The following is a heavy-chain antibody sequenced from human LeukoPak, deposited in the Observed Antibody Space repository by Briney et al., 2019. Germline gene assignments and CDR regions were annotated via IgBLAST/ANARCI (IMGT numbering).Heavy chain of an antibody. J-gene: IGHJ4*02. D-gene: IGHD4-17*01. CDR2: INYSGST. V-gene: IGHV4-34*01. CDR1: GGSFSGHY. Sequence: PSETLSLTCAVYGGSFSGHYWSWIRQPPGKGLEWIGEINYSGSTNYNPSLKSRVTISVDTSKNQFSLKLSSVTAADTAVYYCARAYNDYATPDYWGQGTLVTVSS. CDR3: ARAYNDYATPDY.